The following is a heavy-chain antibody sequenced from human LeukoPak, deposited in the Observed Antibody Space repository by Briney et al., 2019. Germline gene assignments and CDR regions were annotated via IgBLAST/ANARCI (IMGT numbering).Heavy chain of an antibody. Sequence: ASVKVSCKASGYTFTSYGISWVRQATGQGLEWMGWISAYNGNTNYAQKLQGRVTMTTDTSTSTAYMELRSLRSDDTAVYYCARDTAILRFLEWLSPFFDYWGQGTLVTVSS. J-gene: IGHJ4*02. CDR1: GYTFTSYG. CDR2: ISAYNGNT. D-gene: IGHD3-3*01. CDR3: ARDTAILRFLEWLSPFFDY. V-gene: IGHV1-18*01.